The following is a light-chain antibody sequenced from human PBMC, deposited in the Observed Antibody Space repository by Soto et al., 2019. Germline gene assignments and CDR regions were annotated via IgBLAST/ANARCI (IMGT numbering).Light chain of an antibody. CDR3: EQYDRAPPST. J-gene: IGKJ5*01. CDR2: GTS. V-gene: IGKV3-20*01. Sequence: EIVLTQSPGTLSLSPGERATLSCRASQSVSRGYLAWYQQKPGQAPRLLIYGTSSRATGIPDRFSASGSGTDSTLTISRLEPEDFALYYDEQYDRAPPSTVGQGTRLEI. CDR1: QSVSRGY.